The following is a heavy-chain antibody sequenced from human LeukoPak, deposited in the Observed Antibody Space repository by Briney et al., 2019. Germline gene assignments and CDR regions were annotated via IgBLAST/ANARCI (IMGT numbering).Heavy chain of an antibody. J-gene: IGHJ4*02. V-gene: IGHV3-7*01. CDR1: GFIFSSYW. CDR3: ARDRLQFCDY. Sequence: PGGSLRLSCAASGFIFSSYWMSWVRQAPGKGLEWVANIKQDGSEKYYVDSVKGRFTISRDNAKNSLYLQMNSLRAEDTAVYYCARDRLQFCDYWGQGTLVTVSS. D-gene: IGHD4-4*01. CDR2: IKQDGSEK.